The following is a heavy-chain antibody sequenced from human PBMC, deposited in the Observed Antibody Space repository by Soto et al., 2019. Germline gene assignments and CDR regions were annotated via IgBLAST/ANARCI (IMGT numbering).Heavy chain of an antibody. V-gene: IGHV1-69*13. D-gene: IGHD3-22*01. J-gene: IGHJ4*02. Sequence: VASVKVSCKTSGGTFSSFPIAWVRQAPGQGLEWVGGIIPVLGAPSYAQTFQGRVTITADESTSAAYLELSSLRSDDTAVYFCARDRHYENHTFYYLKYYFDYWGQGTLVTVSS. CDR1: GGTFSSFP. CDR3: ARDRHYENHTFYYLKYYFDY. CDR2: IIPVLGAP.